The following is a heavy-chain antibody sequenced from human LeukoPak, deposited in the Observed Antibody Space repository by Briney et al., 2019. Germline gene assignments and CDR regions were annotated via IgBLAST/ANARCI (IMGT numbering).Heavy chain of an antibody. CDR3: ARGSMVYAPYYYYGMDV. CDR1: GGSISSGDYY. D-gene: IGHD2-8*01. V-gene: IGHV4-30-4*01. Sequence: PSETLSLTCTDSGGSISSGDYYWSWIRQPPGKGLEWIGYIYYSGSTYYNPSLKSRVTISVDTSKNQFSLKLSSVTAADTAVYYCARGSMVYAPYYYYGMDVWGQGTTVTVSS. CDR2: IYYSGST. J-gene: IGHJ6*02.